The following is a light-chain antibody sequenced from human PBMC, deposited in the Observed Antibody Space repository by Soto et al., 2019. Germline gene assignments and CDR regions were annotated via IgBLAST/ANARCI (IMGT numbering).Light chain of an antibody. V-gene: IGKV3-20*01. CDR2: AAS. CDR1: QSISSSY. Sequence: EIGLTQSPGTLSLSPGEKATLSCRASQSISSSYLAWYQQKPGQAPRLLIYAASSRATGIPDRFSGSGSGTDFTHTISRLETGDFAVYYCRQHGSSSYTCGQGTQLEI. CDR3: RQHGSSSYT. J-gene: IGKJ2*01.